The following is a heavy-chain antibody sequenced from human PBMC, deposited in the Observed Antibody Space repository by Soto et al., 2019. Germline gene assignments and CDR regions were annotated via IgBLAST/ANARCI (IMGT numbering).Heavy chain of an antibody. J-gene: IGHJ4*02. CDR3: ARQMKYSRSSLDY. CDR1: GFTFSSYG. V-gene: IGHV3-33*01. D-gene: IGHD6-13*01. Sequence: QVQLVESGGGVVQPGRSLRISCAASGFTFSSYGMHWVRQAPGKGLEWGAVIWYDGSNKYYADSVKGRFTISRDNSKNTLYLQMNSLSAEDTAVYYCARQMKYSRSSLDYWGQGTLVTVSS. CDR2: IWYDGSNK.